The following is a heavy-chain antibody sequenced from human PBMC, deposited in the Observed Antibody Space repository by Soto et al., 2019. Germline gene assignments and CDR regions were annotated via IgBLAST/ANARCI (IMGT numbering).Heavy chain of an antibody. Sequence: ASVKLAGKASGYTLTSYYMHWVRQAPGQGLEWMGIINPSGGSTSYAQKFQGRVTMTRDTSTSTVYMELSSLRSEDTAVYYCARQVDTANYYYGMDVWGQGTTVTVSS. V-gene: IGHV1-46*01. J-gene: IGHJ6*02. CDR1: GYTLTSYY. D-gene: IGHD5-18*01. CDR3: ARQVDTANYYYGMDV. CDR2: INPSGGST.